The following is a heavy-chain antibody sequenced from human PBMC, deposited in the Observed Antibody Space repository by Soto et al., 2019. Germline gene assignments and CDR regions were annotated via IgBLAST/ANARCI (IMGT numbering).Heavy chain of an antibody. D-gene: IGHD6-19*01. CDR2: MNPNSGNT. Sequence: QVQLVQSGAEVKKPGASVKVSCTFTSYDINWVRQATGQGLEWMAWMNPNSGNTRYAQKFQGRVTMTRNTSNFTAYMELSRLRSEDTAVYYCARGPGSSDWRFSYYYMDGWGQGTTVTVSS. J-gene: IGHJ6*02. CDR1: FTSYD. V-gene: IGHV1-8*01. CDR3: ARGPGSSDWRFSYYYMDG.